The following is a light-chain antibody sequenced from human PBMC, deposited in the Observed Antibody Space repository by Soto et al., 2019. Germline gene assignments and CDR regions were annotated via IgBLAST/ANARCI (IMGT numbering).Light chain of an antibody. CDR2: GVS. V-gene: IGLV2-11*01. CDR1: SSDVGDYNY. Sequence: QSALTQPRSVSGSPGQSVTISCTGTSSDVGDYNYVSWYQQYPGKAPKLVIYGVSKRPSGVPDRFSGSKSGNTASLTISGLQAEDEADYYCCSFAGSYTLWVFGGGTKLTVL. CDR3: CSFAGSYTLWV. J-gene: IGLJ3*02.